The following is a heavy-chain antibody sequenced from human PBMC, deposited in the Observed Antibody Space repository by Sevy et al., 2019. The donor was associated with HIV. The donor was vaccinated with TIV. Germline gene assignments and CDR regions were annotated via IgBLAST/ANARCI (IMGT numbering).Heavy chain of an antibody. CDR2: ISGSGGSST. D-gene: IGHD3-3*01. CDR3: AKDRDFWRAACYFDY. CDR1: GFTFSTYA. V-gene: IGHV3-23*01. Sequence: GGSLRLSCAVSGFTFSTYAMSWVRQAPGKGLEWVSAISGSGGSSTYYADSVKGRLTNSRNNSKNTLYLQMNSLRAEDTAVYYCAKDRDFWRAACYFDYWGQGTLVTVSS. J-gene: IGHJ4*02.